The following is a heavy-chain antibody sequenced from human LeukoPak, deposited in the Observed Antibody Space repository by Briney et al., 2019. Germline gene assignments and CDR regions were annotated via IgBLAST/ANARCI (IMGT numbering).Heavy chain of an antibody. CDR3: ARVDVVVPAAIAWFDP. V-gene: IGHV4-30-4*01. CDR2: IYCSGST. CDR1: GGSISSGDYY. Sequence: SETLSLTCTVSGGSISSGDYYWSWIRQPPGKGLEWIGYIYCSGSTYYNPSLKSRVTISVDTSKNQFSLKLSSVTAADTAVYYCARVDVVVPAAIAWFDPWGQGTLVTVSS. J-gene: IGHJ5*02. D-gene: IGHD2-2*01.